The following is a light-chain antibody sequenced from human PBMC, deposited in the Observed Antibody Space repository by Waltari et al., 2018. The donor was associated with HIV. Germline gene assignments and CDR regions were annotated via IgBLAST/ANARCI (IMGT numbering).Light chain of an antibody. Sequence: DAQMTQSPSTLSASAGDRVTLTCRASQYISNRMAWYQQTPGKAPNLLIYFASNLQSGVQSRFSGSGAGTEFTLTISSLQPDYFATYFCQETSGYFGQGTKVGMK. J-gene: IGKJ2*01. CDR3: QETSGY. CDR2: FAS. CDR1: QYISNR. V-gene: IGKV1-5*03.